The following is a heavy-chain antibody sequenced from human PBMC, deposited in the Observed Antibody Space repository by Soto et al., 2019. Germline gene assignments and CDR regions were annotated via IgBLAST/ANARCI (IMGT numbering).Heavy chain of an antibody. Sequence: QVHLVQSGAEVKKPGASVKVSCKASGYTFTSYGITLVRQAPGQGLEWMGWISAHNGNTDYAQKLQGRVIVTRDTSTSTAYMERRSLISDDTAVDYCARGRYGDYWGQGALVTVSS. CDR3: ARGRYGDY. CDR1: GYTFTSYG. CDR2: ISAHNGNT. D-gene: IGHD1-1*01. J-gene: IGHJ4*02. V-gene: IGHV1-18*01.